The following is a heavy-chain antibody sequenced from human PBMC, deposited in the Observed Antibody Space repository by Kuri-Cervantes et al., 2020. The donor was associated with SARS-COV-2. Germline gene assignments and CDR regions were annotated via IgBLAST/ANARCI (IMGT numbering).Heavy chain of an antibody. CDR1: GFTFSSYS. CDR3: ARDLSSGLWAFDY. V-gene: IGHV3-21*01. CDR2: IGSSTSYI. Sequence: GESLKISCAASGFTFSSYSINWVRQAPGKGLEWVSSIGSSTSYIYYADSVKGRFTISRDKAKNSLYLQMNSLRAEDTAVYYCARDLSSGLWAFDYWGQGTLVTVSS. J-gene: IGHJ4*02. D-gene: IGHD5-18*01.